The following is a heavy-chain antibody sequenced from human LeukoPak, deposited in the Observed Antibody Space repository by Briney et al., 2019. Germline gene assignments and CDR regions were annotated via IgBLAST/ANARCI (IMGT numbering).Heavy chain of an antibody. CDR1: GFTFSSYA. D-gene: IGHD3-3*01. CDR3: AKGSQPFWSGYPDAFDI. V-gene: IGHV3-23*01. J-gene: IGHJ3*02. Sequence: HPGGSLRLSCAASGFTFSSYAMSWVRQAPGEGLEWVSAITGSGGSPYYADSVKGRFTISRDNSKNTLYLQMNSLRAEDTAVYYCAKGSQPFWSGYPDAFDIWGQGTMVTVSS. CDR2: ITGSGGSP.